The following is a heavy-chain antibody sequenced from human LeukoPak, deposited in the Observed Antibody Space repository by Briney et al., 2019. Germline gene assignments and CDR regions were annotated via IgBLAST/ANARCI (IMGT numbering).Heavy chain of an antibody. J-gene: IGHJ5*02. Sequence: TSETLSLTCAVYGGSFSGYYWSWIRQPPGKGLEWIGEINHSGSTNYNPSLKSRVTISVDTSKNQFSLKLSSVTAADTAVYYCARGWGYWFDPWGQGTLVTVSS. CDR1: GGSFSGYY. CDR3: ARGWGYWFDP. CDR2: INHSGST. D-gene: IGHD7-27*01. V-gene: IGHV4-34*01.